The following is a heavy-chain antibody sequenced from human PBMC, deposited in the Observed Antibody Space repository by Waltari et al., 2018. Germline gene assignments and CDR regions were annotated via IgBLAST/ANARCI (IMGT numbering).Heavy chain of an antibody. CDR1: GGPFSSYA. CDR2: IIPIFGTA. D-gene: IGHD4-17*01. V-gene: IGHV1-69*01. J-gene: IGHJ4*02. CDR3: ARDRDYGDYVWVGL. Sequence: QVQLVQSGAEVKKPGTSVQVSCKASGGPFSSYAISWVRQAPGQGLEWMGGIIPIFGTANYAQKFQGRVTITADESTSTAYMELSSLRSEDTAVYYCARDRDYGDYVWVGLWGQGTLVTVSS.